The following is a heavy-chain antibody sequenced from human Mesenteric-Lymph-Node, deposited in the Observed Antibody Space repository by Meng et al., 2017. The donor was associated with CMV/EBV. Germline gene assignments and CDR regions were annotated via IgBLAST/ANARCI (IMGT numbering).Heavy chain of an antibody. D-gene: IGHD2-21*01. CDR3: ARLGFCGGAYCRDY. Sequence: GESLKISCAASGFTFSNSAMTWIRQAPGKGLEWVSGISASGATTYFADSVKGRFTISRDNAKSSLYLQMNSLRAEDTGIYYCARLGFCGGAYCRDYWGQGTLVTVSS. J-gene: IGHJ4*02. CDR2: ISASGATT. V-gene: IGHV3-23*01. CDR1: GFTFSNSA.